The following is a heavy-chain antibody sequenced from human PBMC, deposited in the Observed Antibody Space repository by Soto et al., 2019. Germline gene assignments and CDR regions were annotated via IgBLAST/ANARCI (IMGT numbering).Heavy chain of an antibody. CDR2: IDPSDSYT. J-gene: IGHJ6*02. CDR3: ASIIVVVPAAIRHYYYGMDV. V-gene: IGHV5-10-1*01. Sequence: PGESLKISCKGSGYSFTSYWISWVRQMPGKGLEWMGRIDPSDSYTNYSPSFQGHVTISADKSISTAYLQWSSLKASDTAMYYCASIIVVVPAAIRHYYYGMDVWGQGTMVTVSS. CDR1: GYSFTSYW. D-gene: IGHD2-2*02.